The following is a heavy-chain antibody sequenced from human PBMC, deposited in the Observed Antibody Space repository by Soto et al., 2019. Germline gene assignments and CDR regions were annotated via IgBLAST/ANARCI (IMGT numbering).Heavy chain of an antibody. J-gene: IGHJ4*02. CDR2: IRSKAYGGTT. V-gene: IGHV3-49*04. CDR3: TAGKLYPSLDFDY. CDR1: VFTFVDYA. Sequence: PGWSLRLSCTSSVFTFVDYAMSWVRQAPGKGLEWVGFIRSKAYGGTTEYAASVKGRFTISRDDSKSIAYLQMNSLKTEDTAVYYCTAGKLYPSLDFDYWGQGTLVTVS. D-gene: IGHD2-8*01.